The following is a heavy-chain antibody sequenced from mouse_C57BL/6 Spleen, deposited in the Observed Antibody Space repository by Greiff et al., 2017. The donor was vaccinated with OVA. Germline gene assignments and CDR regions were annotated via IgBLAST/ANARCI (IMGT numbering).Heavy chain of an antibody. V-gene: IGHV1-64*01. J-gene: IGHJ4*01. Sequence: QVQLQQSGAELVKPGASVKLSCKASGYTFTSYWMHWVKQRPGQGLEWIGMIHPNSGSTNYNEKFKSKATLTVDKSSSIAYMQLSSLTSEDSAVYYCASHYYGSSDYAMDYWGQGTSVTVSS. CDR3: ASHYYGSSDYAMDY. CDR1: GYTFTSYW. D-gene: IGHD1-1*01. CDR2: IHPNSGST.